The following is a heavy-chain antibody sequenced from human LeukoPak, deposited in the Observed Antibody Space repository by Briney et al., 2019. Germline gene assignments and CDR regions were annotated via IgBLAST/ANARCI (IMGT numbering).Heavy chain of an antibody. J-gene: IGHJ4*02. CDR1: GFTFSNYW. CDR2: IKQDGGER. D-gene: IGHD3/OR15-3a*01. V-gene: IGHV3-7*01. Sequence: PGGSLRLSCTASGFTFSNYWMTWVRQPPGKGLEWVANIKQDGGERYYVDSVRGRFTISRDNSKNSLYLQMNSLRAEDTAVYYCVRDGRPLDYWSQGTLVIVS. CDR3: VRDGRPLDY.